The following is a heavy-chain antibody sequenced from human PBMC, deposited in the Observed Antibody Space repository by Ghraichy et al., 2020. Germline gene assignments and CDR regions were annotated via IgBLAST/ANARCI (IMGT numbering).Heavy chain of an antibody. CDR3: ARRYTVNTFDF. J-gene: IGHJ4*02. V-gene: IGHV1-18*04. D-gene: IGHD4-17*01. CDR2: ISTYNGNT. Sequence: ASVKVSCKASGYTCTTYGISWVRQAPGQGLEWMGWISTYNGNTNYAQNLQGRVTMTTDTSTTTAYMEVRSLRSDDTAIYYCARRYTVNTFDFWGQGTLVTVSS. CDR1: GYTCTTYG.